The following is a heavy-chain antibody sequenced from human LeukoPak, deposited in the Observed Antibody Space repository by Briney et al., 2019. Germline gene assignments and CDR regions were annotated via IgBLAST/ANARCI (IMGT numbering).Heavy chain of an antibody. CDR1: GGSISSSNW. D-gene: IGHD7-27*01. CDR2: IYHSGST. V-gene: IGHV4-4*02. Sequence: PSETLSLTCAVSGGSISSSNWWTWVRQRPGKGLEWIGEIYHSGSTNYNPSLKSRVTISVDKSKNHLSLTLSSVTAADTAVYYCAKSGDYRFDPWGQGTLVTVSS. J-gene: IGHJ5*02. CDR3: AKSGDYRFDP.